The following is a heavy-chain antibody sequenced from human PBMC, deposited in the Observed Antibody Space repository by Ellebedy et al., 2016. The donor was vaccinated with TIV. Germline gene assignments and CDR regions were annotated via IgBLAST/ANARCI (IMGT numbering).Heavy chain of an antibody. CDR2: INATRSMT. Sequence: PGGSLRLSCAASGFTFSTYAMSWVRQAPGKGLESVSVINATRSMTYYANSVQGRFTISRHNTKNTLSLQMDSMRTEDTAVYYCTGDFQFDNTDYYAGMDLWGQGTTVSVSS. D-gene: IGHD1-1*01. V-gene: IGHV3-23*01. J-gene: IGHJ6*02. CDR3: TGDFQFDNTDYYAGMDL. CDR1: GFTFSTYA.